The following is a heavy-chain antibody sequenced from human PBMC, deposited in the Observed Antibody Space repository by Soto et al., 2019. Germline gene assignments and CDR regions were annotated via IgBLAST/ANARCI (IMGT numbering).Heavy chain of an antibody. Sequence: EVQLVESGGGLVQPGGSLRLSCVASGLTLNNYWMYWVRQVPGKGLVWVSRINGDGSSTTYADSVKGRFTISRDNAKSTLYLQMNSLRAEDTAVYYCVREGAPYCSSSSSCFRPGDNWGQGTLVTVSS. V-gene: IGHV3-74*03. J-gene: IGHJ4*02. CDR3: VREGAPYCSSSSSCFRPGDN. CDR1: GLTLNNYW. CDR2: INGDGSST. D-gene: IGHD2-2*01.